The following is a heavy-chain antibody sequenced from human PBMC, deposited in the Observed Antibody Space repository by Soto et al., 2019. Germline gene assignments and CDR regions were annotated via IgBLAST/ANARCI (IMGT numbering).Heavy chain of an antibody. CDR3: TTEWDSKAPLNYYGMDV. Sequence: GGSLRLSCAASGFTFSNAVMNWVRQAPGKGLEWVGRIKSKTDGGTTDYAAPVKGRFTISRDDSKNTLYLQMNSLKTEDTAVYYCTTEWDSKAPLNYYGMDVWGQGTTVTVSS. CDR1: GFTFSNAV. CDR2: IKSKTDGGTT. J-gene: IGHJ6*02. D-gene: IGHD1-26*01. V-gene: IGHV3-15*07.